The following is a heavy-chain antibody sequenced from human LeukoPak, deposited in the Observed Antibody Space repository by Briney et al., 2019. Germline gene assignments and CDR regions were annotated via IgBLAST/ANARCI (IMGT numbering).Heavy chain of an antibody. CDR1: GFTFSSYA. Sequence: GGSLRLSCAASGFTFSSYAMSWVRQAPGKGLEWVAVISYDGSNKYYADSVKGRFTISRDNSKNTLYLQMNSLRAEDTAVYYCARETSSRYFGYWGQGTLVTVSS. CDR3: ARETSSRYFGY. CDR2: ISYDGSNK. J-gene: IGHJ4*02. V-gene: IGHV3-30-3*01.